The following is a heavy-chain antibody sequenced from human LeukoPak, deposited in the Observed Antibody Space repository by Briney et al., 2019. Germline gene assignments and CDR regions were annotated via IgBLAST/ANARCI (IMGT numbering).Heavy chain of an antibody. CDR3: ARDSGPMVRGIDY. Sequence: ASVKVSCKASGYTFTNYAISWVRQAPGQGLESMGWISAFNGNTNYAQKIQGRVTMTTDTSTNTAYMELRSLRSDDTAVYYCARDSGPMVRGIDYWGQGTLVTVSS. V-gene: IGHV1-18*01. J-gene: IGHJ4*02. CDR1: GYTFTNYA. CDR2: ISAFNGNT. D-gene: IGHD3-10*01.